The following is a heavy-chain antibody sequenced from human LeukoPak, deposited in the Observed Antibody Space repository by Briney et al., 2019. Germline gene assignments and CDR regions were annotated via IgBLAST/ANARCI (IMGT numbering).Heavy chain of an antibody. V-gene: IGHV4-34*01. Sequence: SETLSLTCAVYGGSFSGYYWSWIRQPPGKGLEWIGEINHSGSTNYNPSLKSRVTISVDTSKNHFSLKLSSVTAADTAVYYCARSEMATIRGFDYWGQGTLVTVSS. J-gene: IGHJ4*02. CDR2: INHSGST. CDR1: GGSFSGYY. D-gene: IGHD5-24*01. CDR3: ARSEMATIRGFDY.